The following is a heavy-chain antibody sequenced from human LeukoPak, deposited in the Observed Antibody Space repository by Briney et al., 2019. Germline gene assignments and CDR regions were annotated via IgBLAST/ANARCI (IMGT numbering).Heavy chain of an antibody. CDR1: GFTVSSNY. V-gene: IGHV3-30*18. CDR2: ISYDGSNK. J-gene: IGHJ4*02. Sequence: PGGSLRLSCAASGFTVSSNYMSWVRQAPGKGLERVAVISYDGSNKYYADSVKGRFTISRDNSKNTLCLQMNSLRAEDTAVYYCAKGVQWLRDFGYWGQGTLVTVSS. D-gene: IGHD6-19*01. CDR3: AKGVQWLRDFGY.